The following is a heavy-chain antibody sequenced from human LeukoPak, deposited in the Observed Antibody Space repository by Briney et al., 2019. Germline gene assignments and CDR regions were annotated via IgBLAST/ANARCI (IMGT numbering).Heavy chain of an antibody. D-gene: IGHD1-26*01. CDR1: GGSISSYF. J-gene: IGHJ4*02. V-gene: IGHV4-59*01. CDR2: ISYSGTT. CDR3: ASAPLPPTYYEAF. Sequence: SETLSLTCSVSGGSISSYFWSWIRQPPGKGLEWIGYISYSGTTIYNPSLKSRVTISADTSKNQFSLKLSSVTAADTAVYFCASAPLPPTYYEAFWGQGILVTVSS.